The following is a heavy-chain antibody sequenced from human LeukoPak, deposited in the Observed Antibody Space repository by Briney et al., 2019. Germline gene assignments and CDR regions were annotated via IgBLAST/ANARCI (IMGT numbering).Heavy chain of an antibody. CDR1: GFTLSRYG. CDR3: ARDYYSRFDY. J-gene: IGHJ4*02. CDR2: INSGGSST. Sequence: PGGSLRLSCAASGFTLSRYGMNWVRQAPGKGLVWVSRINSGGSSTTYADSVKGRFTISRDNAKNTLILQVNSLRAEDTAVYYCARDYYSRFDYWGQGTLVTVSS. D-gene: IGHD3-22*01. V-gene: IGHV3-74*01.